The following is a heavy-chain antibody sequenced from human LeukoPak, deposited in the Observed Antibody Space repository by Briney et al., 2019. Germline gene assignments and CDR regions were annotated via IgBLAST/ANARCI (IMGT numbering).Heavy chain of an antibody. J-gene: IGHJ3*02. CDR3: TKIGAISAFDI. V-gene: IGHV1-2*02. D-gene: IGHD3-16*01. Sequence: ASVKVSCKASGYTFTGYYLHWVRQAPGQGLEWMGWINPHSGDTNYAQKFRGRVTMTRVTSISTAYVELSRLRSDDTAVYYRTKIGAISAFDIWGQGTMVTVSP. CDR1: GYTFTGYY. CDR2: INPHSGDT.